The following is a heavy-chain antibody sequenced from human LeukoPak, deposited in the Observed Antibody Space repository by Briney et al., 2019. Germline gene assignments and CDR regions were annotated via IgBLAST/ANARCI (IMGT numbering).Heavy chain of an antibody. V-gene: IGHV3-30*02. Sequence: GGSLRLSCAASGFTFSSYGMHWVRQDPGKGLEWVAFMRYGESDTYYKDSVKGRFTISRDNAKNSLYLQMNSLRVEDTAVYYCARERGDWAAPAYWGQGTRVTVSS. CDR3: ARERGDWAAPAY. CDR1: GFTFSSYG. CDR2: MRYGESDT. D-gene: IGHD3/OR15-3a*01. J-gene: IGHJ4*02.